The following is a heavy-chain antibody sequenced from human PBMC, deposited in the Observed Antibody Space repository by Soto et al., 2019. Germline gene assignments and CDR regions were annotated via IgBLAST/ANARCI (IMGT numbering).Heavy chain of an antibody. J-gene: IGHJ5*02. CDR2: IYHSGST. Sequence: RSETLSLTCAVSGYSISSGYYWGWIRQPPGKGLEWIGSIYHSGSTYYNPSLKSRVTISVDTSKNQFSLKLSSVTAADTAVYYCASHSYDILTGYNWFDPWGQGTLVTVSS. CDR1: GYSISSGYY. D-gene: IGHD3-9*01. CDR3: ASHSYDILTGYNWFDP. V-gene: IGHV4-38-2*01.